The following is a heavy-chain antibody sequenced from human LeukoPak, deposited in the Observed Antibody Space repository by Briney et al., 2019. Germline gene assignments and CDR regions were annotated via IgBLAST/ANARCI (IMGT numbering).Heavy chain of an antibody. J-gene: IGHJ4*02. V-gene: IGHV4-4*09. CDR2: IYTSGNT. CDR1: GDSISSYY. Sequence: PSETLSLTCTVSGDSISSYYWSWIRQPPGKGLEWIGHIYTSGNTDYNPSLKSRVTISADTSKNQFSLKLNSVSAADTAVYYCARRRSGYSHFDYWGQRTLVTVSS. D-gene: IGHD3-22*01. CDR3: ARRRSGYSHFDY.